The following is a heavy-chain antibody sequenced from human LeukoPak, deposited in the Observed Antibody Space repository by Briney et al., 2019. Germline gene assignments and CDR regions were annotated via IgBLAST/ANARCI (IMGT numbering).Heavy chain of an antibody. Sequence: PSGTLSLTCTVSGGSISSSVYYWGWIRQPPGKGPEWIGRIYYTAITYYDPSLNSRDTIYVDTSKNQVYLKLSSVTAADTAVYYCAREARGGNPPLGYWGQGTLVTVSS. V-gene: IGHV4-39*07. D-gene: IGHD2-15*01. CDR3: AREARGGNPPLGY. J-gene: IGHJ4*02. CDR2: IYYTAIT. CDR1: GGSISSSVYY.